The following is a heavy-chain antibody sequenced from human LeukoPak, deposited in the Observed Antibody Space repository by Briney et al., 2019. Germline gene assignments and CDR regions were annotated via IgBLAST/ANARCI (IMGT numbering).Heavy chain of an antibody. CDR2: IYTSGST. J-gene: IGHJ4*02. V-gene: IGHV4-61*02. D-gene: IGHD6-19*01. Sequence: SETLSLTCTVSGGSISSGSYYWSWIRQPAGKGLEWIGRIYTSGSTNYNPSLKSRVTISVDTSKNQFSLKLSSVTAADTAVYYCARAVAGTGRFDYWGQRTLVTVSS. CDR3: ARAVAGTGRFDY. CDR1: GGSISSGSYY.